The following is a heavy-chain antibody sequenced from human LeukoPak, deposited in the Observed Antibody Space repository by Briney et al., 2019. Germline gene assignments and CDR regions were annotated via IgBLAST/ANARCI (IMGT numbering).Heavy chain of an antibody. J-gene: IGHJ3*02. Sequence: PGGSLRLSCAASGFNFSDYYMSWIRQAPGKGLEWVSYISSSGSTKYYTDSVKGRFTISRDNAKNSLYLQMNSLRAEDTAVYYCASQMDYSGAFDIWGQGTMVTVSS. D-gene: IGHD2-15*01. CDR1: GFNFSDYY. V-gene: IGHV3-11*04. CDR2: ISSSGSTK. CDR3: ASQMDYSGAFDI.